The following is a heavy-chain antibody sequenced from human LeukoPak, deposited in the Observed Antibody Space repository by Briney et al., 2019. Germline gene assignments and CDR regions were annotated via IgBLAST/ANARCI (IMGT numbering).Heavy chain of an antibody. Sequence: SETLSLTCTVSGGSISSHYWSWIRQPPGKGLEWIGYIYYSGSTNYNPSLKSRVTISVDTSKNQFSLKLSSVTAADTAVYYCARGYGSGSNGYWGQGTLVTVSS. CDR2: IYYSGST. CDR1: GGSISSHY. D-gene: IGHD3-10*01. CDR3: ARGYGSGSNGY. V-gene: IGHV4-59*11. J-gene: IGHJ4*02.